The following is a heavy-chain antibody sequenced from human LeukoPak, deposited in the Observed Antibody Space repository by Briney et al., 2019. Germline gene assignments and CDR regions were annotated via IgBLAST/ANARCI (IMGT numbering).Heavy chain of an antibody. CDR1: GGSFGGYY. J-gene: IGHJ6*02. D-gene: IGHD5-12*01. CDR3: ARGPYSGYGHYYYYGMDV. Sequence: SETLSLTCAVYGGSFGGYYWSWIRQPPGKGLEWIGEINHSGSTNYNPSLKSRITISIDTSKNQFSLRLSSVTAADTAVYYCARGPYSGYGHYYYYGMDVWGQGTTATVSS. CDR2: INHSGST. V-gene: IGHV4-34*01.